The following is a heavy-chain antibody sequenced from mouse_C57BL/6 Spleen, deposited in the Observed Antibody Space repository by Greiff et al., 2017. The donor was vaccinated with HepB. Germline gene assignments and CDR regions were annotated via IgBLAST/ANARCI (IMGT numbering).Heavy chain of an antibody. Sequence: VQLQQPGAELVKPGASVKLSCKASGYTFTSYWMHWVKQRPGQGLEWIGMIHPNSGSTNYNEKFKSKATLTVDKSSSTAYMQLSRLTSEDSAVYYCGAILLSTIVATDYWGQGTTLTVSS. D-gene: IGHD1-1*01. CDR2: IHPNSGST. V-gene: IGHV1-64*01. J-gene: IGHJ2*01. CDR3: GAILLSTIVATDY. CDR1: GYTFTSYW.